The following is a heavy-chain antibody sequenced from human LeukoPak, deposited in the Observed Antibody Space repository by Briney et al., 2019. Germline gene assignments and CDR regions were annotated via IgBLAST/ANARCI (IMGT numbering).Heavy chain of an antibody. D-gene: IGHD2-15*01. CDR3: ATEGAAAPSYYYYGMDV. Sequence: GASVKVSCKVSGYTLTELSMHWVRQAPGKGLEWMGGFDPEDGETIYAQKFQGRVTMTEDTSTDTAYTELSSLRFEDTAVYYCATEGAAAPSYYYYGMDVWGQGTTVTVSS. CDR1: GYTLTELS. CDR2: FDPEDGET. J-gene: IGHJ6*02. V-gene: IGHV1-24*01.